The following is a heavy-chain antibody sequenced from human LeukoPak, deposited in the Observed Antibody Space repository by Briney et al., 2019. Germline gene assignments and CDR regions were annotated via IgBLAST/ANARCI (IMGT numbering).Heavy chain of an antibody. CDR1: GFTFSSYS. CDR3: ARGGRGRTGNYYGMDV. V-gene: IGHV3-21*01. Sequence: GGSLRLSCAASGFTFSSYSMNWVRQAPGKGLEWVSSISTSSSYIYYADSVKGRFTISRDNAKNSLYLQMNSLRAEDTAVYYCARGGRGRTGNYYGMDVWGQGTTVTVSS. D-gene: IGHD3-16*01. J-gene: IGHJ6*02. CDR2: ISTSSSYI.